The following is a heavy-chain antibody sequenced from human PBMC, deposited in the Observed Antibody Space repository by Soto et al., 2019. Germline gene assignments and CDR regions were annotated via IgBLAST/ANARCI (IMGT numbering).Heavy chain of an antibody. CDR1: GYTFTSYG. D-gene: IGHD2-8*02. Sequence: QVQLVQSGAEVKKPGASVKVSCKASGYTFTSYGISWVRQAPGQGLEWMGWISAYNGNTNYAQKLQGRVTMTTDTTPSTAYMERRSLRSDDTAVYSCARDGGVQARFDPWGQGTLVTVSS. CDR2: ISAYNGNT. CDR3: ARDGGVQARFDP. V-gene: IGHV1-18*01. J-gene: IGHJ5*02.